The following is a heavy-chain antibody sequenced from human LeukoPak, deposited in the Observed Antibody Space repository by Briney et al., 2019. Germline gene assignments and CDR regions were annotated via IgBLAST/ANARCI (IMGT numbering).Heavy chain of an antibody. V-gene: IGHV4-34*01. D-gene: IGHD3-10*01. Sequence: SETLSLTCAVYGGSFSGYYWSWIRQPPGKGLEWIGEINHSGSTNYNPSLKSRVTISVDTSKNQFSLKPSSVTAADTAVYYCARGPSYYIWGQGTMVTVSS. CDR3: ARGPSYYI. CDR1: GGSFSGYY. J-gene: IGHJ3*02. CDR2: INHSGST.